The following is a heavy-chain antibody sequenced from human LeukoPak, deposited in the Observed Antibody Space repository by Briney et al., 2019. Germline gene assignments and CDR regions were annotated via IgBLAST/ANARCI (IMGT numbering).Heavy chain of an antibody. Sequence: GASVKVSCKASGYIFTSYYMYWVRQAPGQGLEWMGIINPSGGSIRYAPKFQGRVTMTRDTSTSTVYMELSSLRSEDTAVYYCARGRNYYDSSGYYYEGDAFDIWGQGTMVTVSS. V-gene: IGHV1-46*01. CDR2: INPSGGSI. CDR1: GYIFTSYY. D-gene: IGHD3-22*01. CDR3: ARGRNYYDSSGYYYEGDAFDI. J-gene: IGHJ3*02.